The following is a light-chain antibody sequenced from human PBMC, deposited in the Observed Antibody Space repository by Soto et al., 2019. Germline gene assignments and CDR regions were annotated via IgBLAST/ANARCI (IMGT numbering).Light chain of an antibody. J-gene: IGLJ3*02. V-gene: IGLV8-61*01. CDR1: SGSVSTNYH. Sequence: QAVVTQEPSFSVSPGGTVTLTCGLSSGSVSTNYHPSWYQQTPGQAPRTLIDSTNTRSSGVPDRFSGSILGNKAALTITGAEADDESDYYCVLYMGNGIGVFGGGTKLTVL. CDR3: VLYMGNGIGV. CDR2: STN.